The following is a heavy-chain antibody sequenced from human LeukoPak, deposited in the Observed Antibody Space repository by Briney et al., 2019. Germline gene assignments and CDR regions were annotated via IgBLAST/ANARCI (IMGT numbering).Heavy chain of an antibody. CDR2: IRSKTYGETT. Sequence: GGSLRLSCAASGFTFSDYYMSWVRQAPGKGLEWVGFIRSKTYGETTEYAASVKGRFTISRDDSKSIAYLQMNSLKTDDTAVYYCSRADYYGSGSPISLDVWGKGTTVTVSS. D-gene: IGHD3-10*01. CDR1: GFTFSDYY. V-gene: IGHV3-49*04. CDR3: SRADYYGSGSPISLDV. J-gene: IGHJ6*04.